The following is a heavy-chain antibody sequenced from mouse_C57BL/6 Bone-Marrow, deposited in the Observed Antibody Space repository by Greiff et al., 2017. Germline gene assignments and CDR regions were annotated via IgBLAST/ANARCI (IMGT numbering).Heavy chain of an antibody. J-gene: IGHJ2*01. CDR1: GFTFTSYW. Sequence: QVQLQQPGAELVRPGSSVKLSCKASGFTFTSYWLDWVKQRPGQGLEWIGNIYPSDSESYYNQKFKDKVTLTVDKSSSTAYMQLSSLTSEDSAVYDGARSPTCYYGRSYYFDYWGQGTTLTVSS. CDR3: ARSPTCYYGRSYYFDY. V-gene: IGHV1-61*01. D-gene: IGHD1-1*01. CDR2: IYPSDSES.